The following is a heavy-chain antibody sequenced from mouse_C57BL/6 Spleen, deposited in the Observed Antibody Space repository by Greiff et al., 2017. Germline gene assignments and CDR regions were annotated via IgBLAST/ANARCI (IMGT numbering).Heavy chain of an antibody. D-gene: IGHD1-1*01. V-gene: IGHV1-59*01. CDR2: IDPSDSYT. Sequence: QVQLQQSGAELVRPGTSVKLSCKASGYTFTSYWMHWVKQRPGQGLEWIGVIDPSDSYTNYNQKFQGKATLTVDTAASTAYMQLSSLTSEASAVYYCARTTTVVARYFDVWGTGTTVTVSS. CDR1: GYTFTSYW. CDR3: ARTTTVVARYFDV. J-gene: IGHJ1*03.